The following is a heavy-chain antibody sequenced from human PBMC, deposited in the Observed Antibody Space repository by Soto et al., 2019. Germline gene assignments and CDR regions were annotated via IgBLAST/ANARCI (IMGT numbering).Heavy chain of an antibody. CDR3: ARGAFDHYGGDYFDY. J-gene: IGHJ4*02. V-gene: IGHV4-34*01. CDR1: CGSFSGYY. Sequence: PSETLSLTCAVHCGSFSGYYWTCIRQPPVKGLEWIGEINHSGGANYNPSLKSRLTLSVDTSKNQFSLKVNSVTAADTAMYYCARGAFDHYGGDYFDYLGQGTLVTVSS. CDR2: INHSGGA. D-gene: IGHD2-21*01.